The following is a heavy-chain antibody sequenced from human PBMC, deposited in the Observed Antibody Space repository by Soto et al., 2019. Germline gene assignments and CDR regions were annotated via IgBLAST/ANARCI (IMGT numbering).Heavy chain of an antibody. J-gene: IGHJ4*02. CDR3: ARDKITGLFDY. CDR1: GGSISSSSYY. V-gene: IGHV4-61*05. Sequence: SETLSLTCTVSGGSISSSSYYWGWIRQPPGKGLEWIGYIHYSGSTNYNPSLKSRVTISVDTSKNQFSLKLTSVTAADTAVYYCARDKITGLFDYWGQGTLVTVSS. D-gene: IGHD2-8*02. CDR2: IHYSGST.